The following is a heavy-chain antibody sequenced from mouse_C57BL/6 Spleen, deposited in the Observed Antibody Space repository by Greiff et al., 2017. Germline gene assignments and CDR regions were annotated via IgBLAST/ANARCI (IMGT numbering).Heavy chain of an antibody. CDR1: GYAFSSSW. J-gene: IGHJ2*01. V-gene: IGHV1-82*01. CDR3: ARVDYGSTQYYFDY. CDR2: IYPGDGDT. D-gene: IGHD1-1*01. Sequence: VQLQQSGPELVKPGASVKISCKASGYAFSSSWMNWVKQRPGTGLEWIGRIYPGDGDTNYNGKFKGKATLTADKSSSTAYMQLSSLTSEDSAVYFCARVDYGSTQYYFDYWGQGTTLTVSS.